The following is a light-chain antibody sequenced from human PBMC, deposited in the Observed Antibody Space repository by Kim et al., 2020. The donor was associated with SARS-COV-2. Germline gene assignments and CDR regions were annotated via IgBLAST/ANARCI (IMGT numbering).Light chain of an antibody. CDR1: SGSVSTNYY. J-gene: IGLJ3*02. V-gene: IGLV8-61*01. CDR2: NTN. CDR3: VLYMGSGIWV. Sequence: GGTVTLTCGLSSGSVSTNYYPSWFQQTPGQAPRTLIYNTNTRSSGVPDRFSGSILGNKAALTITGAQADDESDYYCVLYMGSGIWVFGGGTQLTVL.